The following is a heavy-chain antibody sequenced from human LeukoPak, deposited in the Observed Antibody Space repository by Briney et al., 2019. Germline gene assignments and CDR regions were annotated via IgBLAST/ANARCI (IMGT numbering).Heavy chain of an antibody. CDR1: GFTFSSHW. CDR2: ISGSGGST. V-gene: IGHV3-23*01. Sequence: GGSLRLSCAASGFTFSSHWVSWVRQAPGKGLEWVSTISGSGGSTYYADSVKGRFTISRDNSKNTLYLQMNSLRVEDTAIYNCAKDQQSISYSPWGQGTLVTVSS. D-gene: IGHD4-11*01. CDR3: AKDQQSISYSP. J-gene: IGHJ5*02.